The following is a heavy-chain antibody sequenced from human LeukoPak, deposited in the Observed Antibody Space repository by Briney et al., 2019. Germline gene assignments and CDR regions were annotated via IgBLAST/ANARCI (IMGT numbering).Heavy chain of an antibody. V-gene: IGHV4-38-2*02. CDR1: GYSISSGYY. Sequence: SETLSLTCTVSGYSISSGYYWGWIRQPPGKGLEWIGSIYHSGSTYNNPSLKSRVTISVDTSKNQFSLKLSSVTAADMAVYYRARDPHYYDSSGYYDVGAFDIWGQGTMVTVSS. CDR3: ARDPHYYDSSGYYDVGAFDI. D-gene: IGHD3-22*01. CDR2: IYHSGST. J-gene: IGHJ3*02.